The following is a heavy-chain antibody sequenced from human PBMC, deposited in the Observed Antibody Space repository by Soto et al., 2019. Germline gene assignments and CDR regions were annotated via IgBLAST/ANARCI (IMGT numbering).Heavy chain of an antibody. D-gene: IGHD6-19*01. CDR3: ATSYQWLLSGD. V-gene: IGHV1-69*02. J-gene: IGHJ4*02. Sequence: QVQLVQSGAEVKKPGSSVKVSCKASGGTFSSYTISWVRQAPGQGLEWMGRIIPILGIANYAQKFQGRVTITADKSTSTAYMELSSLRSEDTVVYYCATSYQWLLSGDWGQGTLVTVSS. CDR2: IIPILGIA. CDR1: GGTFSSYT.